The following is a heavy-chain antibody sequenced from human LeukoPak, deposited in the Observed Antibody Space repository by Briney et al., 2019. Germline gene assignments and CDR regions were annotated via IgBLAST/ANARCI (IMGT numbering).Heavy chain of an antibody. J-gene: IGHJ4*02. V-gene: IGHV4-38-2*02. CDR2: IYHSGST. Sequence: PSETPSLTCTVSGYSISSGYYWGWIRQPPGKGLEWIGSIYHSGSTYYNPSLKSRVTISVDTSKNQFSLKLSSVTAADTAVYYCARERITIFGVVMSPRGMIDYWGQGTLVTVSS. CDR3: ARERITIFGVVMSPRGMIDY. D-gene: IGHD3-3*01. CDR1: GYSISSGYY.